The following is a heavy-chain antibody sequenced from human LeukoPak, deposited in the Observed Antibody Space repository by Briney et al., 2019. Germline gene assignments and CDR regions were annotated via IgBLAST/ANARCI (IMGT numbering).Heavy chain of an antibody. CDR3: ARGRTCSSTSRYTDAFDI. CDR2: IYYSGST. J-gene: IGHJ3*02. CDR1: GGSISSGDYY. V-gene: IGHV4-30-4*08. Sequence: SETLSLTCTVSGGSISSGDYYWSWIRQPPGKGLEWIGYIYYSGSTYYNPSLKSRVTISVDTSKNQFSLKLSSVTAADTAVYYCARGRTCSSTSRYTDAFDIWGQGTMVTVSS. D-gene: IGHD2-2*02.